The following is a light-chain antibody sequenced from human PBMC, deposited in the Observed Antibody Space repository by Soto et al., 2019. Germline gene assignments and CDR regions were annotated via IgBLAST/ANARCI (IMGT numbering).Light chain of an antibody. CDR1: QSVTSSY. V-gene: IGKV3-20*01. Sequence: EIVLTQSPGTLSSSPGQIATPSWSARQSVTSSYLAWDQQKPGQAPRLLIYGASSRATGIPDRFSGSGSGTDFTITQSRLQRDGFVVYYGRKLGSSPITLGQGTRLEIK. CDR3: RKLGSSPIT. CDR2: GAS. J-gene: IGKJ5*01.